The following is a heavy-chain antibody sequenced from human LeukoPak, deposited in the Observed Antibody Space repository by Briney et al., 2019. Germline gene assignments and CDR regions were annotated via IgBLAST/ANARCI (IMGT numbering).Heavy chain of an antibody. J-gene: IGHJ3*02. CDR3: AREERGYDSSAYYFINAFDI. CDR1: GLTFSSYG. D-gene: IGHD3-22*01. Sequence: PGRSLRLSCAASGLTFSSYGMHWVRQAPGKGLEWVAIISYDGSNKYYADSVKGRFTISRDNSKNTLYLQMNSLRAEDTAVYYCAREERGYDSSAYYFINAFDIWGQGTMVTVSS. V-gene: IGHV3-30*03. CDR2: ISYDGSNK.